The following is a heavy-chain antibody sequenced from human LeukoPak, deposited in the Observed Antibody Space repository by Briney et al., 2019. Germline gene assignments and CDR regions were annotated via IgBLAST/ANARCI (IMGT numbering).Heavy chain of an antibody. D-gene: IGHD2-21*02. CDR3: ARLPSCGDCYSMIH. Sequence: GASVKVSCKASGYTFTGYYMHWVRQAPGQGLEWMGWINPNSGGTNYAQKFQGRVTMTRDTSISTAYMELSRLRSDDTAVYYCARLPSCGDCYSMIHWGQGTLVTVSS. CDR1: GYTFTGYY. V-gene: IGHV1-2*02. J-gene: IGHJ4*02. CDR2: INPNSGGT.